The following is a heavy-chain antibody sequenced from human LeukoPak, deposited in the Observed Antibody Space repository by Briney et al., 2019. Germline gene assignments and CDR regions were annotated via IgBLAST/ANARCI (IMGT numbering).Heavy chain of an antibody. CDR1: GGTFSSYA. J-gene: IGHJ6*03. D-gene: IGHD6-13*01. V-gene: IGHV1-69*05. CDR2: IIPIFGTA. Sequence: GASVKVSCKASGGTFSSYAISWVRQAPGQGLEWMGGIIPIFGTANYAQKFQGRVTTTTDESTSTAYMELSSLRSEDTAVYYCARGSHLAAACYYYCYYMDVWGKGTTVTVSS. CDR3: ARGSHLAAACYYYCYYMDV.